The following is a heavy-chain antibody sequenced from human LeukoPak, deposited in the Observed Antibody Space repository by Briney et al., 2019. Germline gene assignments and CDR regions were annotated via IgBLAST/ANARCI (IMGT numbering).Heavy chain of an antibody. V-gene: IGHV4-59*08. CDR3: ARHYCSGACYHLDY. CDR2: IHYSGTT. J-gene: IGHJ4*02. D-gene: IGHD2-21*02. Sequence: SETLSLTCTVSGGSISGYYWGWIRQPPGKGLEFIGRIHYSGTTKYSPSLQSRVTISVDTSKNQFSLKLNSVTAADTAVYYCARHYCSGACYHLDYWGQGTLVTVSS. CDR1: GGSISGYY.